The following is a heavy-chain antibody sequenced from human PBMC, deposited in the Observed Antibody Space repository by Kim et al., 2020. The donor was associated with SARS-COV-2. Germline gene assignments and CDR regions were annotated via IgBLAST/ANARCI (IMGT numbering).Heavy chain of an antibody. CDR1: GAAISSYY. J-gene: IGHJ5*02. CDR3: FRPSFDP. Sequence: SETLSLTCTVSGAAISSYYWSWIRQPPGKGLEYIGFVHYSGSTNYNPSVNNRVTMSVDTSKNQFSLKVTSVPAPDTPVFFCFRPSFDP. CDR2: VHYSGST. V-gene: IGHV4-59*08.